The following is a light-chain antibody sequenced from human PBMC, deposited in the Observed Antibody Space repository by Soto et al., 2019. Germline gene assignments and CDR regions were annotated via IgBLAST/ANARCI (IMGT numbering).Light chain of an antibody. J-gene: IGLJ1*01. CDR2: EVV. CDR3: CTYARNRLYV. Sequence: QSGLTQPASVSGSPGQSITISCNGSSRDIGTYKYVSWYQQRPDKAPRLMIYEVVNRPSGISDRFSGSKSGNTASLTISGLQDEDEASYYCCTYARNRLYVFGSGTKLTVL. V-gene: IGLV2-14*01. CDR1: SRDIGTYKY.